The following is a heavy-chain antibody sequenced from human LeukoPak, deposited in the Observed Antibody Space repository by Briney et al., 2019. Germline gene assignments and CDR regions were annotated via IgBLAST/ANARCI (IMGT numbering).Heavy chain of an antibody. CDR3: AKGPYSSGFVFDY. CDR2: ISWNSGSI. CDR1: GFTFDDYA. J-gene: IGHJ4*02. V-gene: IGHV3-9*01. D-gene: IGHD6-19*01. Sequence: GRSLRLSCAASGFTFDDYAMHWVRQAPGKGLEWVSGISWNSGSIGYADSVKGRFTISRDNAKNSLYLQMNSLRAEDTALYYCAKGPYSSGFVFDYWGQGTLVTVSS.